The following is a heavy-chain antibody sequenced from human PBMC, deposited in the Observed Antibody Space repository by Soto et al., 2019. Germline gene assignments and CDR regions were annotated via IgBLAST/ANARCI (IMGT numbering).Heavy chain of an antibody. Sequence: DVQLLESGGGLVQPGGSLRLSCAASGFTFSSYAMSWVRQAPGKGLEWVSVISAGAGSTYYADSVKGRFTISRDNSKNTRYLQMNSLRAEDTAVYYCAKDGGIAARLADNWGQGTLVTVSS. D-gene: IGHD6-6*01. CDR3: AKDGGIAARLADN. V-gene: IGHV3-23*01. CDR2: ISAGAGST. CDR1: GFTFSSYA. J-gene: IGHJ4*02.